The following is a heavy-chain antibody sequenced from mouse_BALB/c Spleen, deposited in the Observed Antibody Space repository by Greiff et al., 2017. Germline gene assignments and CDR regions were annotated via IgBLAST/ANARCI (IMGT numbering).Heavy chain of an antibody. CDR2: IDPANGNT. CDR1: GFYIKDTY. J-gene: IGHJ2*01. V-gene: IGHV14-3*02. CDR3: ANGYDYFDY. Sequence: EVQLQQSGAELVKPGASVKLSCTASGFYIKDTYMHWVKQSPEQGLEWIGRIDPANGNTKYDPKFQGKATITADTSSNTAYLQISSLTSEDTAVYYCANGYDYFDYWGQGTTLTVSS. D-gene: IGHD2-2*01.